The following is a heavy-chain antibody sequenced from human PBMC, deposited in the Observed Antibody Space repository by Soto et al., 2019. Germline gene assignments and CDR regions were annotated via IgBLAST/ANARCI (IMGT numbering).Heavy chain of an antibody. Sequence: ASVKVSCKASGYTFTSYGISWVRQAPGQGLEWMGWISAYNGNTNYAQKLQGRVTMTTDTSTSTAYMELRSLRSDDTAVYYCERDFYRFLEWSPPRAFDIWGQGTMVTVSS. V-gene: IGHV1-18*04. CDR2: ISAYNGNT. CDR3: ERDFYRFLEWSPPRAFDI. D-gene: IGHD3-3*01. J-gene: IGHJ3*02. CDR1: GYTFTSYG.